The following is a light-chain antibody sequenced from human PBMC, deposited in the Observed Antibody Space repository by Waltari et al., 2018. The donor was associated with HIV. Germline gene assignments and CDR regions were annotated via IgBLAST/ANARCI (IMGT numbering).Light chain of an antibody. CDR1: QSPSNF. CDR3: QQYYSPLT. J-gene: IGKJ4*01. CDR2: TAS. V-gene: IGKV1-5*03. Sequence: DIQMTQSPSFLSASVGDRVTITCRASQSPSNFLAWYQQKPGKAPKLLIDTASVVESGVPSRFSGSGSGTEFTLTISSLQPDDFATYYCQQYYSPLTFGGGTKVEIK.